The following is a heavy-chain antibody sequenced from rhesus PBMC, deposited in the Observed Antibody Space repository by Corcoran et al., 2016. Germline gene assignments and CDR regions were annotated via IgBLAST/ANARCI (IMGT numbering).Heavy chain of an antibody. CDR3: ATESLAHS. J-gene: IGHJ4*01. Sequence: QVQLRESGPGLVKASETLSLTCIVYGVPISNSWWGWGRQSPGKGLEWIGEVNGNTGVAFYKPSLQSRVTFSLGASQNQVFLRLSFLTAADTAVYFCATESLAHSWGQGILVTVSS. CDR1: GVPISNSW. CDR2: VNGNTGVA. V-gene: IGHV4-80*01. D-gene: IGHD3-3*01.